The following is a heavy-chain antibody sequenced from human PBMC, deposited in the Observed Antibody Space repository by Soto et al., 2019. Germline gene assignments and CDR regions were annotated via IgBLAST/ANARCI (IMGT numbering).Heavy chain of an antibody. CDR3: AKDRYGDYAGHFDY. J-gene: IGHJ4*02. CDR2: ISYDGSNK. Sequence: GGSLRLSCAASGFTFSSYGMHWVRQAPGKGLEWVAVISYDGSNKYYADSVKGRFTISRDNSKNTLYLQMNSLRAEDTAVYYCAKDRYGDYAGHFDYWGQGTLVTVSS. D-gene: IGHD4-17*01. V-gene: IGHV3-30*18. CDR1: GFTFSSYG.